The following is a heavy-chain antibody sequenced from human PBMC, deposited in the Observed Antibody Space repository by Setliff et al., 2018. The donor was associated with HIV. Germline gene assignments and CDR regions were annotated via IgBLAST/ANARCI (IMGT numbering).Heavy chain of an antibody. CDR1: GGSLSGYY. Sequence: SETLSLTCAVYGGSLSGYYWSWVRQSPGRGLEWIGEINQSGNTNFNPSPKSRLIISVDTSKSQFSLKLTSVTAADTALYYCAREGGQGYSGSGSFYHRNFDLWGRGTLVTVSS. CDR3: AREGGQGYSGSGSFYHRNFDL. V-gene: IGHV4-34*01. D-gene: IGHD3-10*01. CDR2: INQSGNT. J-gene: IGHJ2*01.